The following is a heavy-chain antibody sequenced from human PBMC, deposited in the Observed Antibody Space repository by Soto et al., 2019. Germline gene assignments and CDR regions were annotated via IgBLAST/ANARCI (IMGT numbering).Heavy chain of an antibody. D-gene: IGHD3-22*01. Sequence: SETLSLTCTVSGGSISSYYWSWIRQPPGKGLEWIGYIYYSGSTNYNPSLKSRVTISVDTSKNQFSLKLSSVTAADTAVYYCAREEDDSSGLDYWGQGTLVTVSS. J-gene: IGHJ4*02. CDR2: IYYSGST. V-gene: IGHV4-59*01. CDR1: GGSISSYY. CDR3: AREEDDSSGLDY.